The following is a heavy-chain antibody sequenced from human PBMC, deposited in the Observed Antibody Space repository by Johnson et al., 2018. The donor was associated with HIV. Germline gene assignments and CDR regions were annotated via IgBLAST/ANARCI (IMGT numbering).Heavy chain of an antibody. V-gene: IGHV3-30*03. J-gene: IGHJ3*02. CDR3: ATLPGDIVVLPAAQPYDAFDI. CDR1: GFTFSSYW. CDR2: ISYDGSNK. D-gene: IGHD2-2*01. Sequence: VQLVESGGGVVQPGRSLRLSCAASGFTFSSYWMHWVRQAPGKGLEWVAVISYDGSNKYYADSVKGRFTISRDNSKNTLSLQMISLRAEDTAGYYCATLPGDIVVLPAAQPYDAFDIWGQGTMVTVSS.